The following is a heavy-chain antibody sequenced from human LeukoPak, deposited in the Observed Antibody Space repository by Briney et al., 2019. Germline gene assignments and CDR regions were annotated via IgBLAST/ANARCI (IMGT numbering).Heavy chain of an antibody. V-gene: IGHV1-8*01. D-gene: IGHD3-3*01. J-gene: IGHJ5*02. CDR1: GCTFTSYD. CDR3: ARGDYDFWSAKWFDP. CDR2: MNPNSGNT. Sequence: ASVKVSCKTSGCTFTSYDINWVRQATGQGLEWMGWMNPNSGNTGYVQKFQGRVTMTRNTSISTAYMELSTLRSEDTAVYYCARGDYDFWSAKWFDPWGQGTLVTVSS.